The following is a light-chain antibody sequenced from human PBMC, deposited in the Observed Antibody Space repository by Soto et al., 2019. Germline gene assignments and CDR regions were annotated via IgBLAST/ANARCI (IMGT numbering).Light chain of an antibody. CDR3: QQYNSYSS. J-gene: IGKJ1*01. CDR1: QSIGSW. CDR2: KAS. Sequence: DIQMTQSPSTLSASVGDRVTITCRASQSIGSWLAWFQQKPGEAPKVLIYKASSLESGVPSRFSGSGSGTEFTLTISSLQPDDFATYYCQQYNSYSSFGQGTKVDIK. V-gene: IGKV1-5*03.